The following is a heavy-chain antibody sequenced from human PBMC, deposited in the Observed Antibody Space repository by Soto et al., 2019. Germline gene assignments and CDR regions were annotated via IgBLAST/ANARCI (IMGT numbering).Heavy chain of an antibody. J-gene: IGHJ6*02. CDR3: AKESRGDFDWLLFGRKNYYYGMDV. Sequence: GGSLRLSCAASGFTFSSYGMHWVRQAPGKGLEWVAVISYDGSNKYYADSVKGRFTISRDNSKNTLYLQMNSLRAEDTAVYYCAKESRGDFDWLLFGRKNYYYGMDVWGQGTTVTVSS. V-gene: IGHV3-30*18. D-gene: IGHD3-9*01. CDR1: GFTFSSYG. CDR2: ISYDGSNK.